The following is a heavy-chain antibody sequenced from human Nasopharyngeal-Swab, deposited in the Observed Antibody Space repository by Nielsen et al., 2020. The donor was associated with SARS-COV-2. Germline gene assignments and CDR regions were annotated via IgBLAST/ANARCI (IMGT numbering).Heavy chain of an antibody. V-gene: IGHV3-48*02. J-gene: IGHJ6*02. CDR3: APAKHSYYYYYGMDV. CDR2: ISSSSSTI. Sequence: GGSLRLSCAASGLTFSSNSMNWVRQAPGKGLEWVSYISSSSSTIYYADSVKGRFTISRDNAKNSLYLQMNSLRDEDTAVYYCAPAKHSYYYYYGMDVWGQGTTVTVSS. CDR1: GLTFSSNS.